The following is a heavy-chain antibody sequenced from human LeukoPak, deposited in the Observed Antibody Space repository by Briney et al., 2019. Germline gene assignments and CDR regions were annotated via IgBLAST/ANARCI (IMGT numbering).Heavy chain of an antibody. J-gene: IGHJ4*02. D-gene: IGHD3-9*01. CDR3: AKDADYDILTGYYRGGGYFDY. CDR1: GFTFSSYA. V-gene: IGHV3-23*01. CDR2: ISGSGGST. Sequence: GGSLRLSCAASGFTFSSYAMSRVRQAPGKGLEWVSAISGSGGSTYYADSAKGQLPISRDNSKNTLYLQMNSLRAEDTAVYYCAKDADYDILTGYYRGGGYFDYWGQGTLVTVSS.